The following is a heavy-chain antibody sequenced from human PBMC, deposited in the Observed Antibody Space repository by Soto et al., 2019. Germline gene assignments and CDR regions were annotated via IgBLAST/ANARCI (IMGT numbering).Heavy chain of an antibody. V-gene: IGHV4-34*01. Sequence: QVQLQQWGAGLLKPSETLSLTCAVYGGPFSAYYWSWIRQPPGKGLEWIGQINHSGSSNYNPSLKSRVTTSVYTSKNQFSLKLRSVTAADTAVYYCARREITVRGAPLFRRWSSNDAFDMWGQGTMVTVSS. CDR2: INHSGSS. J-gene: IGHJ3*02. CDR1: GGPFSAYY. D-gene: IGHD3-10*01. CDR3: ARREITVRGAPLFRRWSSNDAFDM.